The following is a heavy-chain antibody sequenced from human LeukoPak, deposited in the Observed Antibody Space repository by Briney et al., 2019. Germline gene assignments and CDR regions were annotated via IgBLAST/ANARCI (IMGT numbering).Heavy chain of an antibody. D-gene: IGHD3-22*01. CDR3: ARGRYYETYYFDY. V-gene: IGHV4-59*01. CDR2: IYYSGST. J-gene: IGHJ4*02. Sequence: SETLSLTCTVSGGSISSYYWSWIRQPPGKGLEWIGYIYYSGSTNYNPSLKSRVTISVDTSKNQFSLKLSSVTAADTAVYYCARGRYYETYYFDYWGQGTLVTVSS. CDR1: GGSISSYY.